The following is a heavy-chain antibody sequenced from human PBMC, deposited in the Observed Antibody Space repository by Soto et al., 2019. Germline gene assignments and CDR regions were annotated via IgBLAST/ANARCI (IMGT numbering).Heavy chain of an antibody. D-gene: IGHD3-10*01. CDR3: ARSAGDYYGSGSYYNGYYFDY. J-gene: IGHJ4*02. CDR2: IYYSGST. Sequence: SETLSLTCTVSGGSISSYYWSWIRQPPGKGLEWIGYIYYSGSTNYNPSLKSRVTISVDTSKNQFSLKLSSVTAADTAVYYCARSAGDYYGSGSYYNGYYFDYWGQGTLVTVSS. CDR1: GGSISSYY. V-gene: IGHV4-59*01.